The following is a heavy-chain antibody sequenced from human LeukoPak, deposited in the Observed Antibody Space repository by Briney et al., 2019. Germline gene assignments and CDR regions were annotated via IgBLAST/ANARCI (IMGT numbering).Heavy chain of an antibody. D-gene: IGHD4-11*01. J-gene: IGHJ6*03. V-gene: IGHV1-69*13. Sequence: ASVKVSCKASGGTFSSYAISWVRQAPGQGLEWMGGIIPIFGTANYAQKFQGRVTITADESTSTAYMELSSLRSEDTAVYYCAREGTTVTWYYYYYMDVWGKGTTVTVSS. CDR3: AREGTTVTWYYYYYMDV. CDR1: GGTFSSYA. CDR2: IIPIFGTA.